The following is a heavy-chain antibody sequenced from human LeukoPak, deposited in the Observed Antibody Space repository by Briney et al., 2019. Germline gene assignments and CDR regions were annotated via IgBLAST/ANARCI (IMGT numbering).Heavy chain of an antibody. CDR1: GYSFTSYW. CDR2: IYPGDSDT. J-gene: IGHJ4*02. V-gene: IGHV5-51*01. Sequence: GESLKISCQGSGYSFTSYWIGWVRRLPGKGLEWMGIIYPGDSDTRYSPSFQGQVTISADKSISTAYLQWSSLKASDTAMYYCAILSRDDYGDYVISWYFDYWGQGTLVTVSS. D-gene: IGHD4-17*01. CDR3: AILSRDDYGDYVISWYFDY.